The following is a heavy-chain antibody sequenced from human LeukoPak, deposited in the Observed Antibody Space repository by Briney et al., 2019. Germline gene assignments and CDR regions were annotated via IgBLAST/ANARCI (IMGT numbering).Heavy chain of an antibody. CDR2: ISERSSYI. V-gene: IGHV3-21*01. CDR3: ARSTLRQNDAFEI. Sequence: PGGSLRLSCAASGFTFSSYSVNWVRQAPGKGLEWVSSISERSSYIYYADSMKGRFTISRDNAKNSLYLQMNSLRAEDTAVYYCARSTLRQNDAFEIWGQGTGVTVSS. J-gene: IGHJ3*02. CDR1: GFTFSSYS.